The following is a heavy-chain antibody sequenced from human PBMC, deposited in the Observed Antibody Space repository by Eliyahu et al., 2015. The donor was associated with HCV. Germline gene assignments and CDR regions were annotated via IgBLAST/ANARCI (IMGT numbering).Heavy chain of an antibody. J-gene: IGHJ4*02. CDR1: GGSISSSSYY. CDR3: ASRDPFRFDY. Sequence: QLQLQESGPGLVKPSETLSLTCTVSGGSISSSSYYWGWIRQPPGKGLEWIWGYLFKWGPHHHTPPTSRVTISVDTSKNQFSLKLSSVTAADTAVYYCASRDPFRFDYWGQGTLVTVSS. V-gene: IGHV4-39*01. CDR2: LFKWGP. D-gene: IGHD2/OR15-2a*01.